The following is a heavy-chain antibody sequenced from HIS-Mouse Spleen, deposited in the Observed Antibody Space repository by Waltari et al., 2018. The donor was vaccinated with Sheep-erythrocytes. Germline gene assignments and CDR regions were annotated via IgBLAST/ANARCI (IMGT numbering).Heavy chain of an antibody. J-gene: IGHJ4*02. CDR2: IYYSGST. CDR1: GGSISSSSYY. D-gene: IGHD3-22*01. V-gene: IGHV4-39*01. Sequence: QLQLQESGPGLVKPSETLSLTCTVSGGSISSSSYYWGWIRQPPGKGLEWIGSIYYSGSTYSNPSLKSRVTLSVDTSKNQFSLKLSSVTAADTAVYYCARLYYYDSSGYYFDYWGQGTLVTVSS. CDR3: ARLYYYDSSGYYFDY.